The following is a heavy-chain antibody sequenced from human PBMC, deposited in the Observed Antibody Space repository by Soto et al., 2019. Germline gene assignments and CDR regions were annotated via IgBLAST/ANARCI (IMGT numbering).Heavy chain of an antibody. V-gene: IGHV3-23*01. CDR3: AKVKQFIPPNNWFDP. CDR2: ISGSGGST. CDR1: GFTFSSYA. D-gene: IGHD6-19*01. J-gene: IGHJ5*02. Sequence: GGSLRLSCAASGFTFSSYAMSRVRQAPGKGLEWVSAISGSGGSTYYADSVKGRFTISRDNSKNTLYLQMNSLRAEDTAVYYCAKVKQFIPPNNWFDPWGQGTLVTVSS.